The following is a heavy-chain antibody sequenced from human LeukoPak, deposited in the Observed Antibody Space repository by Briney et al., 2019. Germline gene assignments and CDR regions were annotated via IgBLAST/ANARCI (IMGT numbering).Heavy chain of an antibody. Sequence: GGSLRLSCAASGFTFSIYAMSWVRQAPGKGLEWVSAISGSGGSTYYTDSMRGRFTISRDNSKNTLYLQMNSLRADDTAVYYCAKQYYYGSGSYYSDYWGQGTLVTVSS. D-gene: IGHD3-10*01. CDR2: ISGSGGST. CDR3: AKQYYYGSGSYYSDY. J-gene: IGHJ4*02. V-gene: IGHV3-23*01. CDR1: GFTFSIYA.